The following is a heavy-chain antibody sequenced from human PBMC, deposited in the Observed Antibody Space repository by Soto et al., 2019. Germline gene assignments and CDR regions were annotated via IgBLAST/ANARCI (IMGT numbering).Heavy chain of an antibody. CDR1: GGSISSYY. CDR3: ARIAYYYYDSSGYYFDY. CDR2: IYYSGST. D-gene: IGHD3-22*01. J-gene: IGHJ4*02. V-gene: IGHV4-59*01. Sequence: PSETLSLTCTVSGGSISSYYWSWIRQPPGKGLEWIGYIYYSGSTKYNPSLRSRVTISVDTSKNQFSLKLTSVTAADTAVYYCARIAYYYYDSSGYYFDYWGQGSLVTVSS.